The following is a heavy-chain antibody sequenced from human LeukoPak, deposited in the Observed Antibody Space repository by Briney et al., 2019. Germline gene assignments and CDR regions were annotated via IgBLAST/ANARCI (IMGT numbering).Heavy chain of an antibody. Sequence: PGGSLRLSCAASGINFRSSGMHWVRQAPGKGLEWVTFIQNDGSDKSYAASVQGRFTISRDNSKNTVYLHMYSLRADDTALYYCAREGGRAAPGRFDYWGQGTLVTVSS. CDR1: GINFRSSG. V-gene: IGHV3-30*02. J-gene: IGHJ4*02. CDR3: AREGGRAAPGRFDY. CDR2: IQNDGSDK. D-gene: IGHD6-13*01.